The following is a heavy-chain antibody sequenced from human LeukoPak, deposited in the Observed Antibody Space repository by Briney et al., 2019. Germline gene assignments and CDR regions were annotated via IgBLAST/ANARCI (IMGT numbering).Heavy chain of an antibody. CDR3: ARTGVVPAAISDYYYGMDV. J-gene: IGHJ6*02. V-gene: IGHV3-53*01. D-gene: IGHD2-2*01. CDR2: IYSGGST. Sequence: GGSLRLSCAASGFTVSSNYMSWVRQAPGKGLEWVSVIYSGGSTYYADSVKGRFTISRDNSKNTLYLQMNSLGAEDTAVYYCARTGVVPAAISDYYYGMDVWGQGTTVTVSS. CDR1: GFTVSSNY.